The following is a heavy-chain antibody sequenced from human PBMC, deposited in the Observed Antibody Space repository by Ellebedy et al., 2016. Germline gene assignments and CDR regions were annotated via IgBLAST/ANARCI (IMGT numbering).Heavy chain of an antibody. J-gene: IGHJ4*02. V-gene: IGHV1-46*01. CDR2: INPSGGST. CDR3: ARAEADTYYFDY. Sequence: ASVKVSXKASGYTFTSYYMHWVRQAPGQGLEWMGIINPSGGSTSYAQRFQGRVTMTRDTSTSTVYMELSSLRSEDTAVYYCARAEADTYYFDYWGQGTLVTVFS. CDR1: GYTFTSYY. D-gene: IGHD2/OR15-2a*01.